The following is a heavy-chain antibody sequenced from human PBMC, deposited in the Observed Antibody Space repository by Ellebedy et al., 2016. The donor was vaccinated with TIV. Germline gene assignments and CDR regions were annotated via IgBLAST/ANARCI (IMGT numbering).Heavy chain of an antibody. V-gene: IGHV3-30*18. J-gene: IGHJ3*02. CDR2: ISFDGTKK. Sequence: GESLKISCAASGFSFSSYGMHWVRQARGKGLEWVAVISFDGTKKYYEDSVKGRFTISRDNSKNTLYLQMNNLRTEDTAVYYCAKTYYDNNGFPDAFDIWGQGAMITVSS. CDR1: GFSFSSYG. D-gene: IGHD3-22*01. CDR3: AKTYYDNNGFPDAFDI.